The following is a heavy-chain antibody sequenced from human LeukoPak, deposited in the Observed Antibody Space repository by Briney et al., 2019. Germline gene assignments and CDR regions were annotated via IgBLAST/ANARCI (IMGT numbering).Heavy chain of an antibody. CDR2: ISGYNGNT. D-gene: IGHD6-19*01. V-gene: IGHV1-18*04. Sequence: ASVRVSCKASGYTFTNYGISWVRQAPGQGLEWMGWISGYNGNTNYAQKFQGRVTMTTDTSTSTAYMDLRNLRSDDTAVYYCARDEGGSGWRFDYWGQGTLVTVSS. J-gene: IGHJ4*02. CDR1: GYTFTNYG. CDR3: ARDEGGSGWRFDY.